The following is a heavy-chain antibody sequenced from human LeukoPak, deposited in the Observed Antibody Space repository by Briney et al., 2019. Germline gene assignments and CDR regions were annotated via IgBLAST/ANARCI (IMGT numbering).Heavy chain of an antibody. CDR1: GYTFTSYG. D-gene: IGHD5-12*01. Sequence: ASVKVSCKASGYTFTSYGISWVRQGPGQGLEWMGLISAYNGNTNYAQKLQGRVTMTTDTSTSTAYMELRSLRSDDTAVYYCARVTGYSGYPLGPTAHWGQGTLVTVSS. CDR2: ISAYNGNT. CDR3: ARVTGYSGYPLGPTAH. V-gene: IGHV1-18*04. J-gene: IGHJ4*02.